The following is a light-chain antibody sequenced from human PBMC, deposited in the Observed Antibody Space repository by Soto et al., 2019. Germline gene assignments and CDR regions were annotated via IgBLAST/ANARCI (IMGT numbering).Light chain of an antibody. J-gene: IGLJ1*01. CDR2: DNN. Sequence: QSVLTQPPSVSATPGQRVTISCSGSSSDIGDNYVSWFQQLPGTAPKLLIYDNNKRPSGIPDRFSASKSGTSATLGITGLQTGDEADYYCETWDTTLIAGVFATGTKVTVL. CDR1: SSDIGDNY. CDR3: ETWDTTLIAGV. V-gene: IGLV1-51*01.